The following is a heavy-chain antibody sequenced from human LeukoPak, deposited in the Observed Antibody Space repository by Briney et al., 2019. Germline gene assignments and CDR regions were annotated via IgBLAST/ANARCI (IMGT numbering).Heavy chain of an antibody. CDR2: INTDGSST. D-gene: IGHD3-3*01. V-gene: IGHV3-74*01. Sequence: GGSLRLSCTASGFTFSNYWTHWVRQAPGKGLVWVSRINTDGSSTSYADSVKGRLTISRDNAKNTLFLQMNSLRAEDTAVYYCARALYDFWSGYYIANYMDVWGKGTPVTVSS. J-gene: IGHJ6*03. CDR1: GFTFSNYW. CDR3: ARALYDFWSGYYIANYMDV.